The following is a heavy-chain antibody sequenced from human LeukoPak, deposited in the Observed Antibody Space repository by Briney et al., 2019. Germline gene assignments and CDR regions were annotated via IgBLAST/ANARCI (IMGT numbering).Heavy chain of an antibody. D-gene: IGHD1-26*01. CDR3: ARQGLHTRNNWFDP. CDR2: INHSGST. Sequence: SETLSLTCAVYGGSFSGYYWSWIRQPPGKGLEWIGEINHSGSTNYNPSLKSRVTISVDTSKNQFSLELSSVTAADTAVYYCARQGLHTRNNWFDPWGQGTLVTVSS. V-gene: IGHV4-34*01. CDR1: GGSFSGYY. J-gene: IGHJ5*02.